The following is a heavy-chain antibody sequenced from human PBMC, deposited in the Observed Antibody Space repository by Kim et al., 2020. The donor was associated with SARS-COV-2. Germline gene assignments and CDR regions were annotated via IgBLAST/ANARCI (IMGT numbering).Heavy chain of an antibody. CDR3: ARTYYGWYGSGHRHVFDP. Sequence: ASVKVSCKASGYTFTSYAMNWVRQAPGQGLEWMGWINTNTGNPTYAQGFTGRFVFSLDTSVSTAYLQISSLKAEDTAVYYCARTYYGWYGSGHRHVFDPWGQGTLVTVSS. CDR2: INTNTGNP. CDR1: GYTFTSYA. V-gene: IGHV7-4-1*02. D-gene: IGHD3-10*01. J-gene: IGHJ5*02.